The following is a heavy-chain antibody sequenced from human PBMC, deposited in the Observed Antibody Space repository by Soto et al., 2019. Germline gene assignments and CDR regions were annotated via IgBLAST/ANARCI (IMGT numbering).Heavy chain of an antibody. V-gene: IGHV4-31*03. J-gene: IGHJ4*02. CDR3: DRDSIYGGNDY. Sequence: SETLSLTCTVSGGSISSGGYYWSWIRQHPGKGLEWIGYIYYSGSTYYNPSLKSRVTISVDTSKNQFSLKLSSVTAADTAVYYCDRDSIYGGNDYWGQGPPVTVYS. D-gene: IGHD1-26*01. CDR1: GGSISSGGYY. CDR2: IYYSGST.